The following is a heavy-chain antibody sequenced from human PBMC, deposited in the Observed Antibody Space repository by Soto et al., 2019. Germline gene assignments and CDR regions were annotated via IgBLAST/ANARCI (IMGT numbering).Heavy chain of an antibody. D-gene: IGHD2-2*01. J-gene: IGHJ6*03. CDR1: GFTFSSYS. CDR2: ISSSSSYI. Sequence: GGSLRLSCAASGFTFSSYSMNWVRQAPGKGLEWVSSISSSSSYIYYADSVKGRFTISRDNAKNSLYLQMNSLRAEDTAVYYCARESLDGTVPAAYYYYMDVWGKGTTVTVSS. V-gene: IGHV3-21*01. CDR3: ARESLDGTVPAAYYYYMDV.